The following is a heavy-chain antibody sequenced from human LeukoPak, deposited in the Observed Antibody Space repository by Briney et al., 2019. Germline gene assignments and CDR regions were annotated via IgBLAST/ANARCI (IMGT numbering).Heavy chain of an antibody. CDR1: GGSISSSY. Sequence: SETPSLTCTVAGGSISSSYWKWIRQPPGQALEWIGCIYYIGNTNYNPSLKSRVTISVDTSKNQFSLRLSSVTAADTAVYYCARASRSSGLDYWGQGTLVTVSS. V-gene: IGHV4-59*01. CDR2: IYYIGNT. CDR3: ARASRSSGLDY. J-gene: IGHJ4*02.